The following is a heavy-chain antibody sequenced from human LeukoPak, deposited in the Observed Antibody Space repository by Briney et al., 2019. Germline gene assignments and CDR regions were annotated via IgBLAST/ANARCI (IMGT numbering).Heavy chain of an antibody. D-gene: IGHD3-9*01. CDR1: GFTFSSYA. CDR2: ISGSGGST. V-gene: IGHV3-23*01. Sequence: PGGSLRLSCAASGFTFSSYAMSWVRQAPGKGLEWVSAISGSGGSTYYADSVKGQFTISRDNSKNTLYLQMNSLRAEDTAVYYCAKDRNYDILTGSGGALDYWGQGTLVTVSS. CDR3: AKDRNYDILTGSGGALDY. J-gene: IGHJ4*02.